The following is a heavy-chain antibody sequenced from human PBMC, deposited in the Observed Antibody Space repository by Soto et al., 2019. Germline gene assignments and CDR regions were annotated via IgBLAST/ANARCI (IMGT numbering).Heavy chain of an antibody. CDR1: GGSFSGYY. D-gene: IGHD4-17*01. Sequence: TLSLTCAVYGGSFSGYYWCWIRQPPGKGLEWIGEINHSGSTNYNPSLKSRVTISVDTSKNQFSLKLSSVTAADTAVYYCARAVYGDYRVLHCCPARSFSDL. CDR3: ARAVYGDYRVLHCCPARSFSDL. V-gene: IGHV4-34*01. CDR2: INHSGST. J-gene: IGHJ2*01.